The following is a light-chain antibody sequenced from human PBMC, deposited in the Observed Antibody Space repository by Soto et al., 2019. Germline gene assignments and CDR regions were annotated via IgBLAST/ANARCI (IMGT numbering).Light chain of an antibody. V-gene: IGKV3-15*01. Sequence: EILMTQSPATLSVSPGERATLSCRASQSVSSSLAWYQQKPGQAPRLLIYGASTRATGVPARFSGSGSGTEFALTISSLQSEDFAVCYCQQCYNWPLTFGGGTKVEIK. CDR2: GAS. J-gene: IGKJ4*01. CDR3: QQCYNWPLT. CDR1: QSVSSS.